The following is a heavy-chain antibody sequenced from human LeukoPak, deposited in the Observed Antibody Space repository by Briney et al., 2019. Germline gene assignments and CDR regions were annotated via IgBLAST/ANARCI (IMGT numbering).Heavy chain of an antibody. CDR3: ARDRRGSGYSYGYYFDY. Sequence: ASVKVSCKASGYTFTSSGISWVRQAPGQGLEWMGWISAYNGNTNYAQKLQGRVTMTTDTSTSTAYMELRSLRSDDTAVYYCARDRRGSGYSYGYYFDYWGQGTLVTVSS. J-gene: IGHJ4*02. V-gene: IGHV1-18*01. CDR2: ISAYNGNT. CDR1: GYTFTSSG. D-gene: IGHD5-18*01.